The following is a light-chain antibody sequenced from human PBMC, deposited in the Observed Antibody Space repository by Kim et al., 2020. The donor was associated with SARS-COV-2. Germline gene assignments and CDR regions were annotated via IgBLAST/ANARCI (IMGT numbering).Light chain of an antibody. CDR3: KSRDSSGKVV. V-gene: IGLV3-19*01. CDR2: GKN. J-gene: IGLJ2*01. Sequence: SSELTQDPAVSVALGQTVRITCQGDSLRSYYASWYQQKPGQAPVLVIYGKNNRPSGIPDRFSGSSSGKTASLTITGAQGEDEADYYCKSRDSSGKVVFGGGTQLTVL. CDR1: SLRSYY.